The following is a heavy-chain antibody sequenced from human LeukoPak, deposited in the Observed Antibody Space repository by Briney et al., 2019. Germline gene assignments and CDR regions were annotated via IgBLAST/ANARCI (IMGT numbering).Heavy chain of an antibody. D-gene: IGHD3-3*01. J-gene: IGHJ4*02. Sequence: SETLSLTCTVSGGSISSYYWSWIRQPPGKGLEWIGYIYYSGSTNYNPSLKSRVTISVDTSKNQFSLKLSSVTAADTAVYYCARSRETYYDFWSGYLFDYWGQGTLVTVSS. CDR3: ARSRETYYDFWSGYLFDY. V-gene: IGHV4-59*12. CDR2: IYYSGST. CDR1: GGSISSYY.